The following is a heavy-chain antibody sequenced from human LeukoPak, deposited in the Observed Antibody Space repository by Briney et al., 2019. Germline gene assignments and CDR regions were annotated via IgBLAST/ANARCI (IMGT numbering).Heavy chain of an antibody. D-gene: IGHD3-10*01. CDR1: GFSFSSYW. V-gene: IGHV3-74*01. CDR2: INTDGSST. J-gene: IGHJ5*02. Sequence: GGSLRLSCAASGFSFSSYWIHWVRQVPGKGLVWVPRINTDGSSTDYADSVKGRFTISRDNAKNTLYLQMNSLRAEDTAVYYCARGGSYSSSWFDPWGQGTLVTVSS. CDR3: ARGGSYSSSWFDP.